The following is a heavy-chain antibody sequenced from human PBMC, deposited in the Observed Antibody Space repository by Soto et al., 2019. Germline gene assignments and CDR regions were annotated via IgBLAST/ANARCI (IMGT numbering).Heavy chain of an antibody. CDR3: AVGYCSSTSCYATRLYYYGMDV. CDR2: ISYDGSNK. D-gene: IGHD2-2*01. CDR1: GFTFSSYG. Sequence: QVQLVESGGGVVQPGRSLRLSCAASGFTFSSYGMHWVRQAPGKGLEWVAVISYDGSNKYYADSVKGRFTISRDNSKNTLYLQMNSLRAEDTAVYYCAVGYCSSTSCYATRLYYYGMDVW. J-gene: IGHJ6*01. V-gene: IGHV3-30*03.